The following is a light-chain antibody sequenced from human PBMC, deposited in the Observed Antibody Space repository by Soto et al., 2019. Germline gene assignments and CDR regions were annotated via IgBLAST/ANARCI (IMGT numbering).Light chain of an antibody. CDR3: QRYDNSPIA. CDR1: QDITNY. V-gene: IGKV1-33*01. Sequence: DIQMTQSPSSLSASVGDRVTITCQASQDITNYLNWYQQKPGKAPKLLIYDASNLETGGPSRFSGSGSGTDFTFTISTLQLEDIATYYCQRYDNSPIAFGHGKRLEI. CDR2: DAS. J-gene: IGKJ5*01.